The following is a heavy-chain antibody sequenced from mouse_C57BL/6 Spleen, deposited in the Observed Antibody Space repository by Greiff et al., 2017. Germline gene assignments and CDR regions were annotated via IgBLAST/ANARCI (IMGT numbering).Heavy chain of an antibody. CDR2: IYPGDGDT. CDR1: GYAFSSSW. Sequence: VKLMESGPELVKPGASVKISCKASGYAFSSSWMNWVKQRPGKGLEWIGRIYPGDGDTNYNGKFKGKATLTADKSSSTAYMQLSSLTSEDSAVYFCARDRDVFDYWGQGTTLTVSS. J-gene: IGHJ2*01. V-gene: IGHV1-82*01. D-gene: IGHD3-3*01. CDR3: ARDRDVFDY.